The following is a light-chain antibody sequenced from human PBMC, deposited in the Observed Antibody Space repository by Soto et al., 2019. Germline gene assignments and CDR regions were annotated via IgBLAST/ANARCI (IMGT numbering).Light chain of an antibody. J-gene: IGLJ3*02. Sequence: QSVLTQPASVSGSPGQSIAISCTGTNSDVGGYNYVSWYQHHPGKAPKLMIYEVSNRPSGVSNRFSGSKSGNTASLTISGLQAEDGADYYCSSYTTSTTWVFGGGTKVTVL. CDR1: NSDVGGYNY. CDR3: SSYTTSTTWV. V-gene: IGLV2-14*01. CDR2: EVS.